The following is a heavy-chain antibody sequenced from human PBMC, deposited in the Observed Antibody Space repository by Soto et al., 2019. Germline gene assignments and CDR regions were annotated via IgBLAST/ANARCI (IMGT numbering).Heavy chain of an antibody. CDR2: IDPSDSYT. V-gene: IGHV5-10-1*01. CDR1: GYSFTSYW. Sequence: GESLKISCKGSGYSFTSYWISWVRQMPGKGLEWMGRIDPSDSYTNYSPSFQGHVTISADKSISTAYLQWSSLKASDTAMYYCARQGGGLDIVVVPASNYYGMDVWGQGTTVTVSS. D-gene: IGHD2-2*03. J-gene: IGHJ6*02. CDR3: ARQGGGLDIVVVPASNYYGMDV.